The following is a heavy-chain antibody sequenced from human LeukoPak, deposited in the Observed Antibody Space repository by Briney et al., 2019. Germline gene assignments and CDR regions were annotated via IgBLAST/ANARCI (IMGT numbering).Heavy chain of an antibody. CDR2: IYVTGT. V-gene: IGHV4-59*08. CDR1: GGSIGTYY. Sequence: PSETLSLTCTVSGGSIGTYYWSWVRQSPGTGLEWIGYIYVTGTRYNPYLQSRVTISVDRSRNQFFLKMTSVTAAHTAVYYCARHIGGGIEDMDVWGRGTKVTVSS. CDR3: ARHIGGGIEDMDV. J-gene: IGHJ6*03. D-gene: IGHD3-16*02.